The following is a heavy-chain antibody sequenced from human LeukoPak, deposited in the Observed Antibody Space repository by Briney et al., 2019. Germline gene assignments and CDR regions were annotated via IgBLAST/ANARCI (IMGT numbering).Heavy chain of an antibody. CDR2: INPSGGST. J-gene: IGHJ1*01. D-gene: IGHD3-22*01. CDR1: GYTFTSYY. Sequence: ASVKVSCKASGYTFTSYYMHWVRPAPGQGLEWMGIINPSGGSTSYAQKFQGRVTMTRDTSTSTVYMELSSLRSEDTAVYYCAREPDYYYDSSGYPSAEYFQHWGQGTLVTVSS. V-gene: IGHV1-46*01. CDR3: AREPDYYYDSSGYPSAEYFQH.